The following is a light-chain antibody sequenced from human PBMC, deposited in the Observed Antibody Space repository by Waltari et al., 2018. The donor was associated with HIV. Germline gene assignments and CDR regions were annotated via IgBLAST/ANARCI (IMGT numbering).Light chain of an antibody. J-gene: IGLJ1*01. CDR3: CSFMRGRQAFYV. Sequence: QSALSQPASVSGSPGQSITISCTGTDGDIDSDFVSWYQHHPGAAPKLIIYEFYHRAPGISVRLSASKSCKTASLTISGLRSEDEADYYCCSFMRGRQAFYVFGTGTKVTVL. CDR2: EFY. V-gene: IGLV2-14*01. CDR1: DGDIDSDF.